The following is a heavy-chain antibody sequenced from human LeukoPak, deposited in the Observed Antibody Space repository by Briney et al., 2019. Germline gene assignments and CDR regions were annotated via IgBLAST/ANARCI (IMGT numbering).Heavy chain of an antibody. CDR1: GASISSTGYY. D-gene: IGHD1-26*01. Sequence: SETLSLTCTLSGASISSTGYYWGWIRQPPGKGLEWIGSISYSGSTYYNPSLKSRVTISVDKSKNQVSLKLSSVTAADTAVYYCARQPSGSYPAAMDVWGQGTTVTVS. V-gene: IGHV4-39*01. CDR2: ISYSGST. CDR3: ARQPSGSYPAAMDV. J-gene: IGHJ6*02.